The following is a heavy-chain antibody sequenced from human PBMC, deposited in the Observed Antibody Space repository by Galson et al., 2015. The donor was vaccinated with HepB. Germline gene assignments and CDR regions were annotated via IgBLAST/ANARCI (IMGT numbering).Heavy chain of an antibody. V-gene: IGHV3-23*01. CDR1: GFTFSSYA. D-gene: IGHD3-10*01. CDR2: ISGSGGST. CDR3: AKLPGSGISNWFDP. J-gene: IGHJ5*02. Sequence: SLKLSCAASGFTFSSYAMSWVRQAPGKGLEWVSAISGSGGSTYYADSVKGRFTISRDNSKNTLYLQMNSLRAEDTAVYYCAKLPGSGISNWFDPWGRGTLVTVSS.